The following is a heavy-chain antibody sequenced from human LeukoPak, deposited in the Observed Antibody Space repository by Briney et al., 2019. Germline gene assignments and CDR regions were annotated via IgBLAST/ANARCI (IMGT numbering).Heavy chain of an antibody. CDR2: MNPNSGNT. CDR1: GYTFTSYD. J-gene: IGHJ4*02. Sequence: GASVKVSCKASGYTFTSYDINWVRQATGQGLEWMGWMNPNSGNTGYAQKFQGRVTMTRNTSISTAYMELSSLRSEDTAVYYCARVLRYSGSQALNYWGQGTLVTVSS. V-gene: IGHV1-8*01. CDR3: ARVLRYSGSQALNY. D-gene: IGHD1-26*01.